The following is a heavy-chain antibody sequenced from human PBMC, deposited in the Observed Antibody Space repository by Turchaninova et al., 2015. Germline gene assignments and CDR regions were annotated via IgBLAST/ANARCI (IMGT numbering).Heavy chain of an antibody. CDR3: ARSSGYFDY. CDR1: GDSVPSNSAT. CDR2: TFYRSKWHN. V-gene: IGHV6-1*01. J-gene: IGHJ4*02. D-gene: IGHD3-22*01. Sequence: VQLQQSGPGLVKPSQTPTPPCALSGDSVPSNSATWNWIRQSPSRGLEWLGRTFYRSKWHNDYTVSVKSRITINPDTSKNQFSLLLNSVTPQDTAVYYCARSSGYFDYWGQGTLVTVSS.